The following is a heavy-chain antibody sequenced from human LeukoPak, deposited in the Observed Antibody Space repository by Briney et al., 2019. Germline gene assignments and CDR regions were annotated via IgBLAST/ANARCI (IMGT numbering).Heavy chain of an antibody. CDR2: INPNSGGT. Sequence: ASVKVSCKASGYAFTGYYMHWVRQAPGQGLEWMGWINPNSGGTNYAQKFQGRVTMTRGTSISTAYMELSRLRSDDTAVYYCAAPGGSVAGNSVDYWGQGTLVTVSS. CDR1: GYAFTGYY. D-gene: IGHD6-19*01. CDR3: AAPGGSVAGNSVDY. J-gene: IGHJ4*02. V-gene: IGHV1-2*02.